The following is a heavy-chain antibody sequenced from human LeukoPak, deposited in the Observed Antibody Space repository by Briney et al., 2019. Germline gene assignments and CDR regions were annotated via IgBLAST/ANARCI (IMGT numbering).Heavy chain of an antibody. CDR1: GFTFSSYG. Sequence: GSLRLSCAASGFTFSSYGMHWVRQAPGKGLEWVAVIPYDGSNKYYADSVKGRFTISRDNSKNTLYLQMNSLRAEDTAVYYCAKTGKPYYDFWSGRDYWGQGTLVTVSS. D-gene: IGHD3-3*01. CDR3: AKTGKPYYDFWSGRDY. J-gene: IGHJ4*02. CDR2: IPYDGSNK. V-gene: IGHV3-30*18.